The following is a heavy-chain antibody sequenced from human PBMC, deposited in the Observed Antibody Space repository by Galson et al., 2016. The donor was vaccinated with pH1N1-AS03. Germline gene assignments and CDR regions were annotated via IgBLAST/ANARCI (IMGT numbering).Heavy chain of an antibody. CDR3: ARPRGESSSWYPFDH. CDR2: IYYSGST. J-gene: IGHJ4*02. V-gene: IGHV4-59*08. Sequence: ETLSLTCSVSSGSISGYYWSWIRQPPGKGLEWIGYIYYSGSTKYNPSLKSRVTISVDTSKNQFSLKLTSVTAADTVVYYCARPRGESSSWYPFDHWGQGTLVTVSS. D-gene: IGHD6-13*01. CDR1: SGSISGYY.